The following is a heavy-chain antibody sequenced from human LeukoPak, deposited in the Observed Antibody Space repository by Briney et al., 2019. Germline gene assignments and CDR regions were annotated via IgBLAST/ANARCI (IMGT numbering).Heavy chain of an antibody. J-gene: IGHJ4*02. Sequence: SETLSLTCTVSGGSISSSSYYWGWIRQPPGKGLEWIGNIYYSGITYYNPSLKSRVTISVDTSKNQFSLKLSSVTAADTAVYYCARHELQLITVDYWGQGTLVTVSS. V-gene: IGHV4-39*01. D-gene: IGHD5-24*01. CDR2: IYYSGIT. CDR1: GGSISSSSYY. CDR3: ARHELQLITVDY.